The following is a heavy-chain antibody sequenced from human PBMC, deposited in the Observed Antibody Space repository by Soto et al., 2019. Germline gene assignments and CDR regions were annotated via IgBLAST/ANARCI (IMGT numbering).Heavy chain of an antibody. CDR1: GGSISSYY. J-gene: IGHJ6*02. CDR3: ARDRRHGGYYGMDV. V-gene: IGHV4-4*07. CDR2: IYTSGST. Sequence: SETLSLTCTVSGGSISSYYWRWIRQPAGKGLEWIGRIYTSGSTNYNPSLKSRVTMSVDTSKNQFSVKLSSVTAADTAVYYCARDRRHGGYYGMDVWGQGTTVTAP. D-gene: IGHD2-15*01.